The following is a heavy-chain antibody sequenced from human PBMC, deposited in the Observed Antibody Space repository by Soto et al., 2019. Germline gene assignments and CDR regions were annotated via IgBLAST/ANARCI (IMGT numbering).Heavy chain of an antibody. CDR3: ARQTSWTRPYYYYYYMDV. D-gene: IGHD6-13*01. CDR1: GYTFTSYD. CDR2: MNPNSGNT. V-gene: IGHV1-8*01. J-gene: IGHJ6*03. Sequence: GASVKVSCKASGYTFTSYDINWVRQATGQGLEWMGWMNPNSGNTGYAQKFQGRVTMTRNTSISTAYMELSSLRSEDTAVYYCARQTSWTRPYYYYYYMDVWGKGTTVTVSS.